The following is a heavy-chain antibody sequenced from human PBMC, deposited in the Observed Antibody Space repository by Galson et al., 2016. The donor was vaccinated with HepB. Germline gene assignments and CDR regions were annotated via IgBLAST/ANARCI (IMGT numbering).Heavy chain of an antibody. CDR2: IYYTGKT. CDR3: VRQMVVVGGGIDS. V-gene: IGHV4-39*01. D-gene: IGHD2-21*01. Sequence: ETLSLTCSVTGDSITNNYYWGWIRPPPGKGLEWIGNIYYTGKTYDNPSLKSRITMSVDTSKNQFSLKLTTVTAADTAFYYCVRQMVVVGGGIDSWGQGTLVTVSS. J-gene: IGHJ5*02. CDR1: GDSITNNYY.